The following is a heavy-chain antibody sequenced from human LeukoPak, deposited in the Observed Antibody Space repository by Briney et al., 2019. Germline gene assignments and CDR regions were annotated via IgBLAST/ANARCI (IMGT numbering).Heavy chain of an antibody. CDR2: INPSGGST. J-gene: IGHJ5*02. D-gene: IGHD6-13*01. CDR1: GYTFTSYY. V-gene: IGHV1-46*01. Sequence: GASVKVSCKASGYTFTSYYMHWVRQAPGQGLEWMGIINPSGGSTSYAQKFQGRVTMTRDTSTSTVYMELSSLRPEDTAVYYCAREWQQLVSEDGWFDPWGQGTLVTVSS. CDR3: AREWQQLVSEDGWFDP.